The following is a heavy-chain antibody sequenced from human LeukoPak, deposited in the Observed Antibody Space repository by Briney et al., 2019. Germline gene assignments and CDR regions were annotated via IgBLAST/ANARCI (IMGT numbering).Heavy chain of an antibody. V-gene: IGHV4-59*08. Sequence: KPSETLSLTCTVSGGSISSYYLNWIRRPPGKGLEWIGYIYYSGSTNFNPSLKSRVTISLDTSKNQFSLKLSSVTAADTAVYYCARSGSYAAAGDYWGQGTLVTVSS. CDR1: GGSISSYY. D-gene: IGHD2-15*01. CDR2: IYYSGST. CDR3: ARSGSYAAAGDY. J-gene: IGHJ4*02.